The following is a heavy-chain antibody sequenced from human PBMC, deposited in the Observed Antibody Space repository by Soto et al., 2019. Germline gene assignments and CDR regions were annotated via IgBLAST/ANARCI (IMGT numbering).Heavy chain of an antibody. CDR2: ISGSGGST. Sequence: GSLRLSCAASGFTFSSYAMSWVRQAPGKGLEWVSAISGSGGSTYYADSVKGRFTISRDNSKNTLYLQMNSLRAEDTAVYYCAKDRGIVVVPASYYYGMDVWGQGTTVTVSS. V-gene: IGHV3-23*01. J-gene: IGHJ6*02. CDR1: GFTFSSYA. D-gene: IGHD2-2*01. CDR3: AKDRGIVVVPASYYYGMDV.